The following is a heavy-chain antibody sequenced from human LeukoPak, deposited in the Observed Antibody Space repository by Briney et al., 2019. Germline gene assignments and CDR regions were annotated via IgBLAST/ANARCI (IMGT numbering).Heavy chain of an antibody. CDR3: AREYYYDSSGHTLGY. D-gene: IGHD3-22*01. J-gene: IGHJ4*02. CDR2: ISAYNGNT. V-gene: IGHV1-18*01. Sequence: ASVKVSCKASGYTFTSYGISWVRQAPGQGLEWMGWISAYNGNTNYAQKLQGRVTITADKSTSTAYMELSSLRSEDTAVYYCAREYYYDSSGHTLGYWGQGTLVTVSS. CDR1: GYTFTSYG.